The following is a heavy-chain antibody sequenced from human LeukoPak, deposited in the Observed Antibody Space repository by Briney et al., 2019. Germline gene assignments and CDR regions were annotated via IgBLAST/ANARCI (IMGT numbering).Heavy chain of an antibody. V-gene: IGHV4-34*01. CDR1: GGSISNYY. CDR2: INHSGST. D-gene: IGHD6-19*01. CDR3: ARGRYSSGWYGY. J-gene: IGHJ4*02. Sequence: PSETLSLTCTVSGGSISNYYWSWIRQPPGKGLEWIGEINHSGSTNYNPSLKSRVTISVDTSKNQFSLKLSSVTAADTAVYYCARGRYSSGWYGYWGQGTLVTVSS.